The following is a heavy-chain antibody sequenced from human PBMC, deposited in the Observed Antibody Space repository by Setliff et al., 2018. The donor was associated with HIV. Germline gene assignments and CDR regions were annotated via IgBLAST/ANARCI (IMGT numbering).Heavy chain of an antibody. D-gene: IGHD2-2*01. CDR1: GFTFRNFN. CDR2: VKQDGTET. Sequence: GGSLRLSCAASGFTFRNFNFNWVRQAPGKGLESVANVKQDGTETLYVDSVKGRFTISRDNANNLVYLQMNSLRVEDTAVYYCARRAYCSSTTCFDNWGQGTLVTVSS. J-gene: IGHJ4*02. V-gene: IGHV3-7*01. CDR3: ARRAYCSSTTCFDN.